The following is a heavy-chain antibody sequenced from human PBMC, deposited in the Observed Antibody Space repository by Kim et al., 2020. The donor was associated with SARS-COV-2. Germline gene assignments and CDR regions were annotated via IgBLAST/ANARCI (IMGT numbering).Heavy chain of an antibody. CDR1: GFAFSSYS. D-gene: IGHD1-7*01. V-gene: IGHV3-21*01. Sequence: GGSLRLSCAASGFAFSSYSMTWVRQAPGKGLEWVSLITSRSSAMFYADSMKGRFTVSRDNAKNSLYLQMDSLRAEDTAVYYCARRAPGTTTSYQYYYYM. CDR3: ARRAPGTTTSYQYYYYM. J-gene: IGHJ6*03. CDR2: ITSRSSAM.